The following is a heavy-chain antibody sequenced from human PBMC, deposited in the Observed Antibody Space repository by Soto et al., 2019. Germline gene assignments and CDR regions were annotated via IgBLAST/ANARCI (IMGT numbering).Heavy chain of an antibody. Sequence: QVQLVESGGGVVQPGRSLRLSCAASGFSFSSCAMHWVRQAPGKGLEWVAVVSHDGSNKYYADSVKGRVTISRDNSINRVYLQMNRLSADDTAVYYCARVSIAVAGIAYYFDYWGKGTLVTVSS. CDR2: VSHDGSNK. V-gene: IGHV3-30-3*01. CDR3: ARVSIAVAGIAYYFDY. CDR1: GFSFSSCA. D-gene: IGHD6-19*01. J-gene: IGHJ4*02.